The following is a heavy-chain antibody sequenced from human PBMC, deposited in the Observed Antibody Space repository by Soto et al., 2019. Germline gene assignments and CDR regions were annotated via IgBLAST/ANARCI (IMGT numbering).Heavy chain of an antibody. CDR2: IYTSGST. V-gene: IGHV4-4*07. CDR3: ARGAYCGGDCYYSYYYCMDV. J-gene: IGHJ6*02. CDR1: GGSISSYY. D-gene: IGHD2-21*02. Sequence: SETLSLTCTVSGGSISSYYWSWIRQPAGKGLEWIGRIYTSGSTNYNPSLKSRVTMSVDTSKNQFSLKLSSVTAADTAVYYCARGAYCGGDCYYSYYYCMDVWGQGTTVTVSS.